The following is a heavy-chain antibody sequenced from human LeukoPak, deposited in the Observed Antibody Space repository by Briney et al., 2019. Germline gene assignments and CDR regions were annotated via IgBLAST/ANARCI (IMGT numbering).Heavy chain of an antibody. Sequence: PSETLSLTCTVSGGSISSNAYYWAWIRQPPGKGLEWIGSIYSSVSTYYNPSLKSRVTISVDTSKNQFSLRLSSVTAADTALYYCAYSGSYSHLGYWGQGIPVTVSS. J-gene: IGHJ4*02. V-gene: IGHV4-39*01. CDR2: IYSSVST. CDR1: GGSISSNAYY. CDR3: AYSGSYSHLGY. D-gene: IGHD1-26*01.